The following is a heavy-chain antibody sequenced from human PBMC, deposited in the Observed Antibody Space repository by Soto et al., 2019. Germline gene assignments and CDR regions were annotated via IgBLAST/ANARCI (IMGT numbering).Heavy chain of an antibody. CDR3: AKGTPRSWFDP. J-gene: IGHJ5*02. V-gene: IGHV3-23*01. CDR2: ISGSGGST. Sequence: PGRSLRLSCASSGVTFSSYAMSWVPQAPGKVLEWVSAISGSGGSTYYADSVKGRFTISRDNSKNTLYLQMNSLRAEDTAVYYCAKGTPRSWFDPWGQGTLVTVSS. CDR1: GVTFSSYA.